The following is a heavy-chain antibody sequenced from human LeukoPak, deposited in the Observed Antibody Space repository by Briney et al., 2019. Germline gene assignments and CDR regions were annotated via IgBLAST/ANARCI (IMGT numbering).Heavy chain of an antibody. Sequence: SETLSLTCAVYGESFSGYYWSWIRQPPGKGLEWIGEINHSGSTNYNPSLKSRVTISVDTSKNQFSLKLSSVTAADTAVYYCAREVAVEWYYYYYYYMDVWGKGTTVTISS. J-gene: IGHJ6*03. CDR3: AREVAVEWYYYYYYYMDV. CDR1: GESFSGYY. CDR2: INHSGST. V-gene: IGHV4-34*01. D-gene: IGHD3-3*01.